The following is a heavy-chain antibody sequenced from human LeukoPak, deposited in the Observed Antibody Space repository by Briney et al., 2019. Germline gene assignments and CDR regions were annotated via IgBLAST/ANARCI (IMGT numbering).Heavy chain of an antibody. D-gene: IGHD3-10*01. CDR3: ARRAVRGDRPFDY. CDR1: GGSISSSSHL. CDR2: INHSGST. V-gene: IGHV4-39*07. Sequence: SETLSLTCTVSGGSISSSSHLWGWIRQPPGKGLEWIGEINHSGSTNYNPSLKSRVTISVDTSKNQFSLKLSSVTAADTAVYYCARRAVRGDRPFDYWGQGTLVTVSS. J-gene: IGHJ4*02.